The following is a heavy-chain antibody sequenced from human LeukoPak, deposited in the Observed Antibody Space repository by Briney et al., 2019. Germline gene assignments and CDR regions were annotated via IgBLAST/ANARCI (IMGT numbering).Heavy chain of an antibody. D-gene: IGHD3-22*01. J-gene: IGHJ4*02. V-gene: IGHV3-23*01. CDR1: GFTFSSYA. CDR3: AKDEGPGYYDSSGYWNY. Sequence: GGSLRLSCAASGFTFSSYAMSWVRQTSGKGLERVSALSGSGGSTYYADSVKGRFTISRDNSKNTLYLQMNSLRAEDTAVYYCAKDEGPGYYDSSGYWNYWGQGTLVTVSS. CDR2: LSGSGGST.